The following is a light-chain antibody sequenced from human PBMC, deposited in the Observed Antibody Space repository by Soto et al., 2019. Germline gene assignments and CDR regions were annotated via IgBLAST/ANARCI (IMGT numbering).Light chain of an antibody. CDR1: QSVGSGY. Sequence: EIVLTQSPGTLSLSPGERATLSCRASQSVGSGYLAWYQQKPGQAPRLLIYGASTRATGIPARFSGSGSGTEFTLTINSLQSEDFAVYYCQQYNNWPRTFGQGTKVDIK. J-gene: IGKJ1*01. CDR2: GAS. V-gene: IGKV3-15*01. CDR3: QQYNNWPRT.